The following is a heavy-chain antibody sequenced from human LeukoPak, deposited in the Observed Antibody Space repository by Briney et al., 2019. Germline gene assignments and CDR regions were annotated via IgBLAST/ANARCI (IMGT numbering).Heavy chain of an antibody. Sequence: GGSLRLSCAASGFTFSTYSMNWVRQAPGKGLEWVSYITSSSSTMFYADSVKGRFTISRDNAENSMYLQMNNLRVEDTAVYYCARLAIRANPDFDPWGQGTLVTVSS. CDR2: ITSSSSTM. J-gene: IGHJ5*02. D-gene: IGHD2-21*01. CDR3: ARLAIRANPDFDP. V-gene: IGHV3-48*01. CDR1: GFTFSTYS.